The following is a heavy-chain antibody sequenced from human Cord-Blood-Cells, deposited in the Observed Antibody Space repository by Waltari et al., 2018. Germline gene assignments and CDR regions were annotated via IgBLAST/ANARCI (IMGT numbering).Heavy chain of an antibody. CDR3: ARAPQYCSGGSCYYYFDY. Sequence: PGKGLEWVAVIWYDGSNKYYADSVKGRFTISRDNSKNTLYLQMNSLRAEDTAVYYCARAPQYCSGGSCYYYFDYWGQGTLVTVSS. V-gene: IGHV3-33*01. J-gene: IGHJ4*02. CDR2: IWYDGSNK. D-gene: IGHD2-15*01.